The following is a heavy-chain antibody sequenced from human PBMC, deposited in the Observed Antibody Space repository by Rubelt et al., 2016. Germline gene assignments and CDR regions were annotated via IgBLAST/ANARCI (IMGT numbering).Heavy chain of an antibody. CDR3: ARENYYGSGSYRNFDY. CDR1: GFTFSTYA. D-gene: IGHD3-10*01. Sequence: EVQLLDSGGGLVQPGGSLRLSCAASGFTFSTYAMSWVRQAPGKGLEWVSAISAGGGYYADSVKGRFTISRDNSKKTLYLQMNSLRAEDTAVYYCARENYYGSGSYRNFDYWGQGTLVTVSS. V-gene: IGHV3-23*01. CDR2: ISAGGG. J-gene: IGHJ4*02.